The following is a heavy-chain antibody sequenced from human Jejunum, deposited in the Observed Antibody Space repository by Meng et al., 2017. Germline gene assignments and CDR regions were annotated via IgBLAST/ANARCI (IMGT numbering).Heavy chain of an antibody. CDR2: FAANNST. J-gene: IGHJ4*02. CDR3: AKLTSF. CDR1: GFTFSISS. V-gene: IGHV3-23*04. Sequence: EVQLVGSGVGLVPPGGSLRLSCAASGFTFSISSMSWVRQAPGKGLEWVSTFAANNSTYYAESVKGRFTISRDNSKNTLSLQMNSLRAEDTAVYYCAKLTSFWGQGTLVTVSS. D-gene: IGHD3-16*01.